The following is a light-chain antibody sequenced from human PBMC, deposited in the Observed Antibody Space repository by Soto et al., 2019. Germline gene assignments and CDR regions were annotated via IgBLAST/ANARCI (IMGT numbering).Light chain of an antibody. CDR2: VAS. CDR3: QQSYYTPLLT. J-gene: IGKJ4*01. Sequence: EIQMTQSPSSLSASVGDRVTITCRESQSISTYLNWYQQKPGEAPKLLIFVASNLRSGVPSRFSGSGSGTDFTLTISSLQPEDFATYYCQQSYYTPLLTFGGGTKVDVK. V-gene: IGKV1-39*01. CDR1: QSISTY.